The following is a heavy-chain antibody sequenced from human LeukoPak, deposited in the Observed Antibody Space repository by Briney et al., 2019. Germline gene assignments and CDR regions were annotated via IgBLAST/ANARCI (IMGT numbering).Heavy chain of an antibody. CDR3: ARGVKYSSSWYRRNDAFDI. CDR1: GYTFTSYD. CDR2: MNPNSGNT. V-gene: IGHV1-8*01. J-gene: IGHJ3*02. Sequence: GASVKVSCKASGYTFTSYDINWVRQSTRQGLEWMGWMNPNSGNTGYAQRFQGRVTMTRNTSISTAYMELSSLRSEDTAVYYCARGVKYSSSWYRRNDAFDIWGQGTMVTVSS. D-gene: IGHD6-13*01.